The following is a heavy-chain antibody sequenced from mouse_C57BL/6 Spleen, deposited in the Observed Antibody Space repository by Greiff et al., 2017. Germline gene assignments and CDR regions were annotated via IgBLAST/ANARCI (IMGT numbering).Heavy chain of an antibody. CDR3: ARHYYGSSSLYYAMDD. V-gene: IGHV5-15*01. J-gene: IGHJ4*01. Sequence: EVMLVESGGGLVQPGGSLKLSCAASGFTFSDFGMAWVRQAPRKGPEWVAFISNLAYSIYYADTVTGRFTISRENAKNTLYLEMSSLRSEDTAMYYCARHYYGSSSLYYAMDDWGQGTSVTVSS. CDR2: ISNLAYSI. CDR1: GFTFSDFG. D-gene: IGHD1-1*01.